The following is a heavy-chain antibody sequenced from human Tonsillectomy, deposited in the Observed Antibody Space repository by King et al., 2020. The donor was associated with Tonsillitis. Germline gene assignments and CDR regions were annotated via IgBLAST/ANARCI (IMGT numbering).Heavy chain of an antibody. J-gene: IGHJ4*02. Sequence: VQLVESGGGLVLSGGSLRVSCVGSGFTFNNHWMHWVRQAPGKGLVWVSRISGDGGETNYADSVNGRFTISRDNAKNTLYLEMHSLRVEDTGVYYCAKDEILGSGSCASWGQGTLVTVSS. CDR1: GFTFNNHW. V-gene: IGHV3-74*01. D-gene: IGHD3-10*02. CDR3: AKDEILGSGSCAS. CDR2: ISGDGGET.